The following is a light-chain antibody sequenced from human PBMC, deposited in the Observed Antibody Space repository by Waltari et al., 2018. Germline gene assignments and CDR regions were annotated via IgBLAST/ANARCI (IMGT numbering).Light chain of an antibody. Sequence: DIVMRQSPDSLAVSLGESATINCKSSQSVLYSSDNKNYLAWYQQKPGQPPKLLIYWASTRESGVPDRFSGSGSGTDFTLTISSLQAEDVAVFYCQQYYSSPHTFGQGTKLEIK. CDR3: QQYYSSPHT. CDR2: WAS. CDR1: QSVLYSSDNKNY. V-gene: IGKV4-1*01. J-gene: IGKJ2*01.